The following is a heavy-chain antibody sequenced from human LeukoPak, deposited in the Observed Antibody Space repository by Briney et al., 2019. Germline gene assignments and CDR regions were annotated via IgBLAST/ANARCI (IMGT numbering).Heavy chain of an antibody. CDR2: ISGSGGST. Sequence: GGSLRLSCAASGFTFSSYAMSWVRQAPGKGLEWVSAISGSGGSTYYADSVKGRFTIPRDNSKNTLYLQMNSLRAEDTAVYYCAKVPTGTTSPDYYYGMDVWGQGTTVTVSS. J-gene: IGHJ6*02. CDR1: GFTFSSYA. CDR3: AKVPTGTTSPDYYYGMDV. D-gene: IGHD1-1*01. V-gene: IGHV3-23*01.